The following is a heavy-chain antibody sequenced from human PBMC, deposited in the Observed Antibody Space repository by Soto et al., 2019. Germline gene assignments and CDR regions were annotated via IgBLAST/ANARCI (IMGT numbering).Heavy chain of an antibody. V-gene: IGHV1-2*02. J-gene: IGHJ3*02. CDR2: INANSGGT. CDR3: AREGAGNSASFDI. Sequence: ASVKVSCKAAGDTFTGYYMHWVRQAPGQGLEWMGWINANSGGTNFAQRFKGRVTMTRDTSISTAYMELSRLKSDDTAVYSCAREGAGNSASFDIWAQGTMVTVSS. CDR1: GDTFTGYY. D-gene: IGHD1-26*01.